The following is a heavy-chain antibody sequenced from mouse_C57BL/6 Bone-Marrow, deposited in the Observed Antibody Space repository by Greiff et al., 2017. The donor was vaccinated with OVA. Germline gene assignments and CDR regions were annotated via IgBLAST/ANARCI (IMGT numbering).Heavy chain of an antibody. V-gene: IGHV1-69*01. CDR2: IDPSDSYT. CDR1: GYTFTSYW. D-gene: IGHD1-1*01. J-gene: IGHJ3*01. Sequence: QVHVKQPGAELVMPGASVKLSCKASGYTFTSYWMHWVKQRPGQGLEWIGEIDPSDSYTNYNQKFKGKSTLTVDKSSSTAYMQLSSLTSEDSAVYYCAREYGSSSAWFAYWGQGTLVTVSA. CDR3: AREYGSSSAWFAY.